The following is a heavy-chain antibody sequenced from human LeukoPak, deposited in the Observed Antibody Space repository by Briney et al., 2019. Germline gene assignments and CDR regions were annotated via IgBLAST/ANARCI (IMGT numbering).Heavy chain of an antibody. CDR3: ATDPVGASTFDY. CDR1: GYTLTELS. D-gene: IGHD1-26*01. Sequence: ASVKVSCKVSGYTLTELSMHWVRQAPGKGLEWMGGFDPEDGETIYAQKFQGRVTMTEDTSTDTAYMELSSLRSEDTAVYYCATDPVGASTFDYLGQGTLVTVSS. J-gene: IGHJ4*02. CDR2: FDPEDGET. V-gene: IGHV1-24*01.